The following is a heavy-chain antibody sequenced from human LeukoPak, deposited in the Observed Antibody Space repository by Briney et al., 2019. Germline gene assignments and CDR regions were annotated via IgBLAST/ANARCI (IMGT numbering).Heavy chain of an antibody. Sequence: PGRSLRLSCAASGFTFSSYAMHWVRQAPGKGLEWVAVISYDGSNKYYADSVKGRFTISRDNSKNTLYVQMNSLRGEDTAVYYCARQEWTQVWFAVDYWGQGTLVTVSS. D-gene: IGHD5-18*01. J-gene: IGHJ4*02. V-gene: IGHV3-30-3*01. CDR2: ISYDGSNK. CDR1: GFTFSSYA. CDR3: ARQEWTQVWFAVDY.